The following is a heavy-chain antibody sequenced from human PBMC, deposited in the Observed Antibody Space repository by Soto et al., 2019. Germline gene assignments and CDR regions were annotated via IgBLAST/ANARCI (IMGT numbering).Heavy chain of an antibody. CDR1: GGSIGTSAYY. Sequence: SETLSLTCAVSGGSIGTSAYYWGWIRQAPGKGLEWIGSINHSGNTYLSPSLKDRVTMSVDTSKNSFSLKLRSATAADTGLYYCSRRAPEGFDPWGQGTLVTVS. CDR2: INHSGNT. CDR3: SRRAPEGFDP. J-gene: IGHJ5*02. V-gene: IGHV4-39*01.